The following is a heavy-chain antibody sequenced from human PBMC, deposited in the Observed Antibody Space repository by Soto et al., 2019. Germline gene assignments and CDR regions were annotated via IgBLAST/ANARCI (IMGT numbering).Heavy chain of an antibody. CDR1: GFTFGDYA. CDR2: INWNSDRK. CDR3: AKDAYYDVLTGYYPRSYFDY. Sequence: PGGSLRLSCAASGFTFGDYAMHWGRQAPGKGLEWVSGINWNSDRKGYADSVKGRFTISRDNAKNSLYLQMNSLRAEDTALYYCAKDAYYDVLTGYYPRSYFDYWGQGTLVTVSS. J-gene: IGHJ4*02. D-gene: IGHD3-9*01. V-gene: IGHV3-9*01.